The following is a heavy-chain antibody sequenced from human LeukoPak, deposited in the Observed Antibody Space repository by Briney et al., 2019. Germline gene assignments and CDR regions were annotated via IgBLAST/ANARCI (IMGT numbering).Heavy chain of an antibody. D-gene: IGHD6-13*01. J-gene: IGHJ6*03. CDR3: ARGRVSSSSWQSVYYYYLYMDV. Sequence: SETLSLTCSVSGDSISMYYWNWIRQPPGKGLEWIGYIDHTGSTNYNPSLNSRVTISRDTSTNHFSLKLSSVTAADTAVYFCARGRVSSSSWQSVYYYYLYMDVWGKGTTVTVSS. CDR2: IDHTGST. CDR1: GDSISMYY. V-gene: IGHV4-59*01.